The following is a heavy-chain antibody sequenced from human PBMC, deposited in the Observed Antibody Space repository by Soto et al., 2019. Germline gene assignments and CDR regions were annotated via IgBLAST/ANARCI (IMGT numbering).Heavy chain of an antibody. D-gene: IGHD6-19*01. J-gene: IGHJ4*02. Sequence: EVQLLESGGGLVQPGGSLRLSCAASGFTFSSYAMSWVRQAPGKGLEWVSAISGSGGSTYYADSVKGRFTISRDNSKNTLYLQMNSLRAEDTAVYYCAKSKDGSGWSRKLYYFDYWGQGTLVTVSS. V-gene: IGHV3-23*01. CDR3: AKSKDGSGWSRKLYYFDY. CDR1: GFTFSSYA. CDR2: ISGSGGST.